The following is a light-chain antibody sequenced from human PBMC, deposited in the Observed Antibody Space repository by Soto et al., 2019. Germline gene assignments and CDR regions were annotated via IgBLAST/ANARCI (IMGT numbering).Light chain of an antibody. Sequence: DIQMTQSPSSLSASVGDRVTITCRASQSISSYLNWYQQKPGKAPKLLIYAASSLQSGVPSRFSGSGSGTDFTLTISSLQPEDFASYYCQKLDNFPLTFGQGTRLENK. CDR2: AAS. CDR1: QSISSY. J-gene: IGKJ5*01. CDR3: QKLDNFPLT. V-gene: IGKV1-39*01.